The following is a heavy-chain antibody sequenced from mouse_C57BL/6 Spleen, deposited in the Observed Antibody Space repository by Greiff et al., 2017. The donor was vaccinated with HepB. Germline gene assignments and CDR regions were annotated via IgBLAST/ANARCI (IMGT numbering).Heavy chain of an antibody. CDR2: IYPGDGDT. Sequence: VMLVESGPELVKPGASVKISCKASGYAFSSSWMNWVKQRPGKGLEWIGRIYPGDGDTNYNGKFKGKATLTADKSSSTAYMQLSSLTSEDSAVYFCARSSYSNYAWFAYWGQGTLVTVSA. CDR1: GYAFSSSW. V-gene: IGHV1-82*01. J-gene: IGHJ3*01. D-gene: IGHD2-5*01. CDR3: ARSSYSNYAWFAY.